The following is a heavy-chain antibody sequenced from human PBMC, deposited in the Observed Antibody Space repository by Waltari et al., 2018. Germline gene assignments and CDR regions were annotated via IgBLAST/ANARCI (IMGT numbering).Heavy chain of an antibody. Sequence: EVQLVQSGAEVKKPGESMKSSCTGSGYSFTSYWIGWVRQMPGKAREWMGVIYPGDSDTRYSPSFQCQVTISADKSISTAYLQWRSLKASDTAMYSCARLYLQGRDAFDIWGQGTMVTVSS. J-gene: IGHJ3*02. V-gene: IGHV5-51*01. D-gene: IGHD4-4*01. CDR1: GYSFTSYW. CDR2: IYPGDSDT. CDR3: ARLYLQGRDAFDI.